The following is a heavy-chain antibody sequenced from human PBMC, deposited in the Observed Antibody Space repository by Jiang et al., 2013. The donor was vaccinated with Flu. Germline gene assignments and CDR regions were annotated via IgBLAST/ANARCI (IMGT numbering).Heavy chain of an antibody. CDR1: GFTFDDYA. Sequence: EVQLLESGGGLVQPGRSLRLSCAASGFTFDDYAMHWVRQPPGKGLEWVSVISWNSGSIGYADSVKGRFTISRDNAKNSLYLQMNSLRAEDAALYYCAKDKGARYYYYGMDVWGQGTTVTVSS. CDR2: ISWNSGSI. J-gene: IGHJ6*02. D-gene: IGHD3-16*01. CDR3: AKDKGARYYYYGMDV. V-gene: IGHV3-9*01.